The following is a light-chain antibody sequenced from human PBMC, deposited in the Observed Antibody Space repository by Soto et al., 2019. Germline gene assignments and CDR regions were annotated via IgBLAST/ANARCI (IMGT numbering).Light chain of an antibody. CDR2: WAS. CDR1: QSVLYSSNNKNY. CDR3: QQYYSTPPT. J-gene: IGKJ1*01. Sequence: DIVMTQSPASLAVSLCERATINCKSSQSVLYSSNNKNYLAWYQQKPGQPPKLLIYWASTRESGVPDRFSGSGYGTDFTLTISSLQAEDVAVYYCQQYYSTPPTFGQGTKLDIK. V-gene: IGKV4-1*01.